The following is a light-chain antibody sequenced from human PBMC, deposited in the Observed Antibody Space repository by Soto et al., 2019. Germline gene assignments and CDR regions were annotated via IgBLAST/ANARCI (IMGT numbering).Light chain of an antibody. J-gene: IGKJ1*01. CDR3: LQDYSYPLT. Sequence: DIQMTQSPSSVSASVGDRVTITCRASQAINTWLAWYQQKAGKAPKLLIYGASRLQSGVPSRFSGSGSGTDFTLTISSLQPEDFATYYCLQDYSYPLTFGQGTKVDIK. V-gene: IGKV1-12*01. CDR1: QAINTW. CDR2: GAS.